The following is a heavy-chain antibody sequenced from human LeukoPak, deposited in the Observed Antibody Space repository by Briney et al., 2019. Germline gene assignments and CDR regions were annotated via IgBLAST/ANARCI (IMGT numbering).Heavy chain of an antibody. D-gene: IGHD3-9*01. CDR2: INHSGST. CDR1: GGSLSGYY. CDR3: ASRRLRYFDWLFY. Sequence: SETLSLTCAVYGGSLSGYYWSWIRQPPGKGLEWIGEINHSGSTNYNPSLKSRVTISVDTSKNQFSLKLSSVTAADTAVYYCASRRLRYFDWLFYWGQGTLVTVSS. V-gene: IGHV4-34*01. J-gene: IGHJ4*02.